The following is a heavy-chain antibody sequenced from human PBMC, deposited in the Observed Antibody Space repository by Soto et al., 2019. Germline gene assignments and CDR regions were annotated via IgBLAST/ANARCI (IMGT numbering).Heavy chain of an antibody. CDR3: ARYKLY. CDR2: INAGNGNT. D-gene: IGHD1-20*01. Sequence: ASVKVSCKTSGYTFTRYNIHWVRQAPGQRLEWMGWINAGNGNTRYSQKFQGRVTITRDTSASTAYMELSSLTSEGTAVYCSARYKLYWGQGTLLSV. J-gene: IGHJ1*01. V-gene: IGHV1-3*01. CDR1: GYTFTRYN.